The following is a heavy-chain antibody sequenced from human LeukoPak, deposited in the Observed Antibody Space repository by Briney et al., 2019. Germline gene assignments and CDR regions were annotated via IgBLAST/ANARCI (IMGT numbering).Heavy chain of an antibody. Sequence: SVKVSCKASGGTFSSYAISWVRQAPGQGLEWMGRIIPILGIPNYAQKFQGRVTITADKSTSTAYMELSSPRSEDTAVYYCARDNRWLQLDYWGQGTLVTVSS. CDR2: IIPILGIP. CDR1: GGTFSSYA. CDR3: ARDNRWLQLDY. V-gene: IGHV1-69*04. J-gene: IGHJ4*02. D-gene: IGHD5-24*01.